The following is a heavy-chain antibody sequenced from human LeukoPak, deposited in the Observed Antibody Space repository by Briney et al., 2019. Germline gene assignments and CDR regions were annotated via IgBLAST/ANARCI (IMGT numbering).Heavy chain of an antibody. CDR1: GYSFTSYW. CDR2: IYPGDSDT. CDR3: ARTPQVPAAAHFDY. D-gene: IGHD2-2*01. V-gene: IGHV5-51*01. Sequence: KSAESLKISCKGSGYSFTSYWIGSVRQMPGKGLEWMGIIYPGDSDTRYSPSFQGQVTISADKSISTAYLQWSSLKASDTAMYYCARTPQVPAAAHFDYWGQGTLVTVSS. J-gene: IGHJ4*02.